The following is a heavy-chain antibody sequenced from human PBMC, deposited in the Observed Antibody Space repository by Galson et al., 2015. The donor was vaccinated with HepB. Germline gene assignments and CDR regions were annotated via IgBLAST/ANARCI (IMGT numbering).Heavy chain of an antibody. J-gene: IGHJ2*01. D-gene: IGHD1-26*01. Sequence: SLRLSCAASGFTFNNYAMTWVRQAPGKGLEWVSSVSVSSVNTYYADSVKGRFTISRDSSKSTLYLQMNSLRAEDTAVYYCAKHLGASTSDRYFDLWGRGTLVTVSS. V-gene: IGHV3-23*01. CDR1: GFTFNNYA. CDR3: AKHLGASTSDRYFDL. CDR2: VSVSSVNT.